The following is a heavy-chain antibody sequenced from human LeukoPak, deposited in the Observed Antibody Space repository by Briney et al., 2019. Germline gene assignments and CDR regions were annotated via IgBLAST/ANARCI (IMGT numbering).Heavy chain of an antibody. J-gene: IGHJ4*02. CDR2: INPNSGGT. CDR1: GYTFTGYY. V-gene: IGHV1-2*02. CDR3: ASRDYYDSSGYMNL. Sequence: GASVTVSCKASGYTFTGYYMHWVRQAPGQGLEWMGWINPNSGGTNYAQKFQGRVTMTRDTSISTAYMELSRLRSDDTAVYYCASRDYYDSSGYMNLWGQGTLVTVSS. D-gene: IGHD3-22*01.